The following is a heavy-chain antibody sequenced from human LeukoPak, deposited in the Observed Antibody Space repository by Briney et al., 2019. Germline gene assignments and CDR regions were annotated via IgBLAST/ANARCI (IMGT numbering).Heavy chain of an antibody. V-gene: IGHV3-30*02. J-gene: IGHJ3*02. Sequence: PGGSLRLSCAASGFTFSSYGMHWVRQAPGKGLEWVAFIRYDGSNKYYADSVKGRLTISRDNSKNTLYLQMNSLRAEDTAVYYCASRYCSGGSCYGRGAFDIWGQGTMVTVSS. CDR1: GFTFSSYG. CDR2: IRYDGSNK. CDR3: ASRYCSGGSCYGRGAFDI. D-gene: IGHD2-15*01.